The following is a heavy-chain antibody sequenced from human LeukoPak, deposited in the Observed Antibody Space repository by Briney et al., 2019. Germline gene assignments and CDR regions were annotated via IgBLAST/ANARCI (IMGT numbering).Heavy chain of an antibody. CDR2: INPSGGST. CDR3: ASEGITMIVQFDY. CDR1: GYTFTSYY. J-gene: IGHJ4*02. Sequence: AASVTVSCKASGYTFTSYYMHWVRQAPGQGLEWMGVINPSGGSTSYAQKLQGRVTMTRDTSTSTVYMELSSLRSEDTAVYYCASEGITMIVQFDYWGQGTLVTVSS. D-gene: IGHD3-22*01. V-gene: IGHV1-46*03.